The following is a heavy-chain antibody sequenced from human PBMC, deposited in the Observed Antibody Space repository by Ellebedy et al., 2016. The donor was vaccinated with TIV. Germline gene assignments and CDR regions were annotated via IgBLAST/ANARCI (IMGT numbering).Heavy chain of an antibody. V-gene: IGHV3-30*18. CDR1: GFTFSSYG. D-gene: IGHD2-21*01. CDR3: AKDRIGYYFDY. CDR2: ISYDGSNK. Sequence: GGSLRLXCAASGFTFSSYGMHWVRQAPGKGLEWVAVISYDGSNKYYADSVKGRFTISRDNSKNTLYLQMNSLRAEDTAVYYCAKDRIGYYFDYWGQGTLVTVSS. J-gene: IGHJ4*02.